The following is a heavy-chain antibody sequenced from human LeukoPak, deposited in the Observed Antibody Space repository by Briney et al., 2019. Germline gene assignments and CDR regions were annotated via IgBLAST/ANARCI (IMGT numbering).Heavy chain of an antibody. D-gene: IGHD3-3*01. J-gene: IGHJ5*02. CDR2: FYPEDGET. CDR3: ATVGVGGHNWFDP. CDR1: GYTLTELS. Sequence: ASVTVSCKVSGYTLTELSMHWVRQAPGKGREWMGGFYPEDGETIYAQTFQGRVTMTEDTSTDTAYMELSSLRSEDTAVYYCATVGVGGHNWFDPWGQGTLVTVSS. V-gene: IGHV1-24*01.